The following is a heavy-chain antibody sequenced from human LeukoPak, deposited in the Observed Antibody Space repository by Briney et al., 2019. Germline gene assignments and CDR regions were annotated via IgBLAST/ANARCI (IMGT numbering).Heavy chain of an antibody. D-gene: IGHD1-14*01. J-gene: IGHJ4*02. CDR3: ARVTRDTYYFDS. CDR2: FNPSDDST. Sequence: GASVKVSCKASGYTFTSYYMHWVRQAPGQGLEWMGVFNPSDDSTTYAQKFQGRVTMTRDTSTSTVYMELSSLGSEDTAVYYCARVTRDTYYFDSWGQGTLVTVSS. CDR1: GYTFTSYY. V-gene: IGHV1-46*01.